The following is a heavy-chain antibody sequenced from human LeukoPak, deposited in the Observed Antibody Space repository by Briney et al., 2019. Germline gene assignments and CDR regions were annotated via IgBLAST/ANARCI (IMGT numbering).Heavy chain of an antibody. CDR2: IYSSGST. D-gene: IGHD6-6*01. CDR3: ARVEYSSARGDYYYYIDV. CDR1: GGSISSGSYY. J-gene: IGHJ6*03. V-gene: IGHV4-61*02. Sequence: SETLSLTCTVSGGSISSGSYYWSWIRQPAGKGLEWIGRIYSSGSTNYNPSLKSRVTISVDTSKNQFSLRLSSVSAADTAVYYCARVEYSSARGDYYYYIDVWGKGTTVTVSS.